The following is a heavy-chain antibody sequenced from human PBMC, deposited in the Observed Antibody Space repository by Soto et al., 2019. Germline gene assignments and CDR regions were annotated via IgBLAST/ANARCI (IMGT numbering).Heavy chain of an antibody. CDR3: ASVAVAGTVY. CDR2: IIPIFGTA. Sequence: ASVKVSCKAFGVTFSSYALSWVRQAPHQGLECMGGIIPIFGTANYAQKFQVRVTITADKSTSTAYMELSSLRCEDTDVYYFASVAVAGTVYWGQGTLVTVSS. J-gene: IGHJ4*02. D-gene: IGHD6-19*01. CDR1: GVTFSSYA. V-gene: IGHV1-69*06.